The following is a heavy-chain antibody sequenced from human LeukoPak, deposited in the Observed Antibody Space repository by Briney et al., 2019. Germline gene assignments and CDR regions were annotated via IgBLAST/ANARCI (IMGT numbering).Heavy chain of an antibody. CDR2: IYNGGGT. J-gene: IGHJ5*02. CDR1: GDSISSGAYY. V-gene: IGHV4-61*08. CDR3: ARVRRVGATPTYNWFDP. D-gene: IGHD1-26*01. Sequence: PSETLSLTCIVSGDSISSGAYYWGWIRQYPGKGLEWIGYIYNGGGTYYNPSLKSRVTISVDTSKNQFSLKLSSVTAADTAVYYCARVRRVGATPTYNWFDPWGQGTLVTVSS.